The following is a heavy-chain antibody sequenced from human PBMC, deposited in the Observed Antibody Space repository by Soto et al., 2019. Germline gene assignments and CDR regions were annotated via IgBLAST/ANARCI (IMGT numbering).Heavy chain of an antibody. CDR3: ARELFIAAAVVAFGI. CDR1: GFTFSSYA. J-gene: IGHJ3*02. D-gene: IGHD6-13*01. CDR2: ISYDGSNK. V-gene: IGHV3-30-3*01. Sequence: PGGSLRLSCAASGFTFSSYAMHWVRQAPGKGLEWVAVISYDGSNKYYADSVKGRFTISRDNSKNTLYLQMNSLRAEDTAVYYCARELFIAAAVVAFGIWGQGTMVTVSS.